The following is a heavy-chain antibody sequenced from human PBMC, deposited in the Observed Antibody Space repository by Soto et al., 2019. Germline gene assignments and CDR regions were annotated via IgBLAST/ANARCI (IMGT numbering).Heavy chain of an antibody. Sequence: QVQLVQSGAEVKKPGASVKVSCKASGYTFTSYGISWVRQATGQGLEWMGWISAYNGNTNYAQKLQGRVIMITDTSTSTAYMELRVLRSNKDVYYCVVGVEPYYFGYWVQGTLVTVSS. D-gene: IGHD2-15*01. J-gene: IGHJ4*02. CDR3: VVGVEPYYFGY. CDR2: ISAYNGNT. CDR1: GYTFTSYG. V-gene: IGHV1-18*01.